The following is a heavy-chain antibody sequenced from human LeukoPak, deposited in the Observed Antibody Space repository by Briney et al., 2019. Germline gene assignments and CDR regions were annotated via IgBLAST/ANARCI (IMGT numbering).Heavy chain of an antibody. J-gene: IGHJ5*02. CDR3: ARDPHYGGDNWFDP. CDR1: GYTFTSYD. Sequence: ASVKVSCKASGYTFTSYDINWVRQATGQGLEWMGWMNPNSGNTGYAQKFQGRVTITRNTSISTAYMELSSLRSEDTAVYYCARDPHYGGDNWFDPRGQGTLVTVSS. V-gene: IGHV1-8*03. CDR2: MNPNSGNT. D-gene: IGHD4-23*01.